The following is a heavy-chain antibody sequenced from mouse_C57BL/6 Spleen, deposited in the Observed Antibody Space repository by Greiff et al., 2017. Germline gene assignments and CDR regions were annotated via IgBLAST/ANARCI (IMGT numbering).Heavy chain of an antibody. CDR1: GFTFSSYG. V-gene: IGHV5-6*02. CDR2: ISSGGSYT. CDR3: ARQRDYDGYPYYFDY. J-gene: IGHJ2*01. D-gene: IGHD2-3*01. Sequence: DVMLVESGGDLVKPGGSLKLSCAASGFTFSSYGMSWVRQTPDKRLEWVATISSGGSYTYYPDSVKGRFTISRDNAKNTLYLQMSSLKSEETAMYYCARQRDYDGYPYYFDYWGQGTTLTVSS.